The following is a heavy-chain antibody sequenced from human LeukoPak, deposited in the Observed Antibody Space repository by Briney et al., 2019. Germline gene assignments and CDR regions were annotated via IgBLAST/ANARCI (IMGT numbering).Heavy chain of an antibody. V-gene: IGHV1-2*02. CDR3: ARDLDYYDSSGYGSHAFDI. CDR1: GYTFTAYY. Sequence: AASVKVSCKASGYTFTAYYMHWVRQAPGQGLEWMGWINPNSGGTNYAQKFQGRVTMTRDTSISTAYMELSRLRSDDTAVYYRARDLDYYDSSGYGSHAFDIWGQGTMVTVSS. D-gene: IGHD3-22*01. CDR2: INPNSGGT. J-gene: IGHJ3*02.